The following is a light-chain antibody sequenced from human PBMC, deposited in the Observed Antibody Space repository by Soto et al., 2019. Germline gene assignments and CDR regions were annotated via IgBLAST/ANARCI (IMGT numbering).Light chain of an antibody. CDR2: AAS. CDR3: QQANSFPRT. Sequence: DIQMTQSPSSLSASVGDRVTITCRASQSISSYLNWYQQKPGKAPKLLIYAASNLQTGVPSRFSGSGSGTDFTLTISSLQPEDFATYYCQQANSFPRTFGQGTKVEIK. J-gene: IGKJ1*01. V-gene: IGKV1-39*01. CDR1: QSISSY.